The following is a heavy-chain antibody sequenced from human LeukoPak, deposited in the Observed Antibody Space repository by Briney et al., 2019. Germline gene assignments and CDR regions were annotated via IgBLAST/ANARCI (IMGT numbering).Heavy chain of an antibody. D-gene: IGHD2-8*01. V-gene: IGHV1-2*02. J-gene: IGHJ5*02. Sequence: GASVKVSCKASGYTFTSYDINWVRQAPGQGLEWMGWINPNSGGTNYAQKFQGRVTMTRDTSISTAYMELSRLRSDDTAVYYCARGYCTNGVCYLSWFDPWGQGTLVTVSS. CDR3: ARGYCTNGVCYLSWFDP. CDR2: INPNSGGT. CDR1: GYTFTSYD.